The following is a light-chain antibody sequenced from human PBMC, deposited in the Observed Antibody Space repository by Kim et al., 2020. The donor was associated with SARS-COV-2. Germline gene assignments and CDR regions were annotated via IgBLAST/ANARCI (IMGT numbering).Light chain of an antibody. CDR1: SGSIASSY. V-gene: IGLV6-57*02. J-gene: IGLJ3*02. CDR2: EDN. CDR3: QSYDSSNWV. Sequence: GKTVTISCTGSSGSIASSYVQWYQQRPGSAPTTVIYEDNQRPSGVPDRFSGSIDSSSNSASLTISGLKTEDEADYYCQSYDSSNWVFGGGTQLTVL.